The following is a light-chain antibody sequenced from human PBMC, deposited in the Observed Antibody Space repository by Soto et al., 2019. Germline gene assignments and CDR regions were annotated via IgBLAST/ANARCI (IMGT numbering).Light chain of an antibody. CDR3: QSYVNGTGATYV. J-gene: IGLJ1*01. V-gene: IGLV1-40*01. CDR1: SSNIGAGYD. Sequence: QTVLTQPPSVSGAPGQRVTMSCSGSSSNIGAGYDVHWYQQVPGTAPKLLIYGNNNRPSGISDRFSGSTSGTSASLAITGLQADDEADYYCQSYVNGTGATYVFGTWTKVTVL. CDR2: GNN.